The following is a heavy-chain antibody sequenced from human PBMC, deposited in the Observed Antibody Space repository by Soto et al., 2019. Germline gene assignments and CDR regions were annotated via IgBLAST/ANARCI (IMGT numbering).Heavy chain of an antibody. J-gene: IGHJ4*02. Sequence: SETLSLTCTVSGGSISSGGYYWSWIRQHPGKGLEWIGYIYYSGSTYYNPSLKSRVTISVDTSKNQFSLKLSSVTAADTAVYYCARSYCGGDCYSDFDYWGQGTLVTGS. CDR1: GGSISSGGYY. CDR3: ARSYCGGDCYSDFDY. V-gene: IGHV4-31*03. CDR2: IYYSGST. D-gene: IGHD2-21*02.